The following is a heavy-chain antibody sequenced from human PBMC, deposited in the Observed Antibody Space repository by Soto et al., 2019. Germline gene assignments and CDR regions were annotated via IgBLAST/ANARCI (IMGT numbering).Heavy chain of an antibody. J-gene: IGHJ5*02. CDR2: ISGSGGST. CDR3: AKDIRIAAAGPFDP. Sequence: AISGSGGSTYYADSVKGRFTISRDNSKNTLYLQMNSLRAEDTAVYYCAKDIRIAAAGPFDPWGQGTLVTVSS. D-gene: IGHD6-13*01. V-gene: IGHV3-23*01.